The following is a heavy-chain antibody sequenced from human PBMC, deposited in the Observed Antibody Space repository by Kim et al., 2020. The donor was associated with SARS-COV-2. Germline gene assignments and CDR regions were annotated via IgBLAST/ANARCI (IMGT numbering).Heavy chain of an antibody. V-gene: IGHV2-5*02. CDR2: IYWDDDK. J-gene: IGHJ6*02. CDR3: AHQGPGVVGEHYDYYGMDV. Sequence: SGPTLVNPTQTLTLTCTFSGFSLSTSGVGVGWIRQPPGKALEWLALIYWDDDKRYSPSLKSRLTITKDTSKNQVVLKMTNMDPVDTATYYCAHQGPGVVGEHYDYYGMDVWGQGTTVTVSS. CDR1: GFSLSTSGVG. D-gene: IGHD7-27*01.